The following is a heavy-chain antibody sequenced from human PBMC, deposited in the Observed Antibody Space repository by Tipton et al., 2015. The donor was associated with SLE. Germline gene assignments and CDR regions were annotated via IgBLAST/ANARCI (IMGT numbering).Heavy chain of an antibody. CDR3: ARENREVFYYYYGMDV. V-gene: IGHV4-30-2*01. CDR1: GGSISSGGYS. CDR2: IYHSGST. Sequence: TLSLTCAVSGGSISSGGYSWSWIRQPPGKGLEWIGYIYHSGSTYYNPSLKSRVTISVDTSKNQFSLKLSSVTAADTAVYYCARENREVFYYYYGMDVWGQGTTVTVSS. D-gene: IGHD1-14*01. J-gene: IGHJ6*02.